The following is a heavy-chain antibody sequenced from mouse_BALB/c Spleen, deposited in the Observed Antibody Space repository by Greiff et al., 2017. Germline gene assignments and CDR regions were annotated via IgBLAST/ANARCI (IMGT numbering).Heavy chain of an antibody. D-gene: IGHD2-4*01. CDR3: ARGYDSYAMDY. J-gene: IGHJ4*01. CDR2: IDPANGNT. V-gene: IGHV14-3*02. CDR1: GFNIKDTY. Sequence: VQLQQSGAELVKPGASVKLSCTASGFNIKDTYMHWVKQRPEQGLVWIGRIDPANGNTKYDPKFQGKATITADTSSNTAYLQLSSLTSEDTAVYYCARGYDSYAMDYWGQGTSVTVSS.